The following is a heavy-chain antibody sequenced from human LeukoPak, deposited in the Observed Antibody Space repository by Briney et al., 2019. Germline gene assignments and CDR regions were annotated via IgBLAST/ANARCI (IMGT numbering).Heavy chain of an antibody. CDR3: SRGSVATEEI. Sequence: KPGGSLRLSCAASGFTFSSYSMNWVRQAPGKGLEWVSSISSSSSYIYYADSVKGRFTISRDNAKNSLFLQMTSLRVDDTAVYFCSRGSVATEEIWGQGTMVTISS. D-gene: IGHD5-12*01. CDR2: ISSSSSYI. J-gene: IGHJ3*01. V-gene: IGHV3-21*01. CDR1: GFTFSSYS.